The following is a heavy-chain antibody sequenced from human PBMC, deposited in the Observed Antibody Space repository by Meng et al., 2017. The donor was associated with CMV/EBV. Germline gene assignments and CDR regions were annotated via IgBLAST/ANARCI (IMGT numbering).Heavy chain of an antibody. CDR1: GGSISSGSYY. CDR3: AREAFKVLFFPFDP. D-gene: IGHD1-1*01. V-gene: IGHV4-61*02. J-gene: IGHJ5*02. CDR2: IYTSGST. Sequence: QGQLQESGPGLVKPSQTLSLTCTVSGGSISSGSYYWSWIRQPAGKGLEWIGRIYTSGSTNYNPSLKRRVTISVDTSKNQFSLKLSSVTAADTAVYYCAREAFKVLFFPFDPWGQGTLVTVSS.